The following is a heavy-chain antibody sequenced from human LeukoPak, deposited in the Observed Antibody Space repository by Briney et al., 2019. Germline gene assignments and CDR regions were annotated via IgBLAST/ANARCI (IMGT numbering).Heavy chain of an antibody. CDR3: ARGNFGVVVPAAMSLDY. Sequence: SETLSLTCAVYGGSFSGYYWSWIRQPPGKGLEWIGEINHSGSTNYNPSLKSRITISVDTSKNQFSLKLSSVTAADTAVYYCARGNFGVVVPAAMSLDYWGQGTLVTVSS. V-gene: IGHV4-34*01. J-gene: IGHJ4*02. CDR1: GGSFSGYY. CDR2: INHSGST. D-gene: IGHD2-2*01.